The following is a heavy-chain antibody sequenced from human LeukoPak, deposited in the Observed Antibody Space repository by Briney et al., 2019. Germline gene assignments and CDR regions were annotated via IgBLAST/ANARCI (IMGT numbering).Heavy chain of an antibody. CDR2: VFDSGGT. J-gene: IGHJ4*02. Sequence: SETLSLTCTVSGGSISNYWWSWLRQPPGKGLEWIGYVFDSGGTNYNPSLKSRVTISVDTSKKQFSLKLSSVTAADTAVYYCARGYSSGWNYFDYWGQGTLVTVSS. CDR3: ARGYSSGWNYFDY. V-gene: IGHV4-59*01. CDR1: GGSISNYW. D-gene: IGHD6-25*01.